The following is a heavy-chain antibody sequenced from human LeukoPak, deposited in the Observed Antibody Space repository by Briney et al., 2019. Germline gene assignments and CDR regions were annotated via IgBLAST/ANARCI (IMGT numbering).Heavy chain of an antibody. D-gene: IGHD3-9*01. CDR2: ISGSAANT. J-gene: IGHJ4*02. CDR3: AKDTAILTGYYSFDY. V-gene: IGHV3-23*01. CDR1: GFTFSSYA. Sequence: GRSLRPSCAASGFTFSSYAMSWVRQAPGKGLEWVSAISGSAANTHYAESVKGRFTISRDNSKSTLYLQMNSLRAEDTAVYYCAKDTAILTGYYSFDYWGQGILVTVSS.